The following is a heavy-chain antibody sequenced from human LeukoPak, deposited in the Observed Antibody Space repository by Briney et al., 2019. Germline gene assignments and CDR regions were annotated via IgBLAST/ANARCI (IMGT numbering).Heavy chain of an antibody. CDR3: ANTPGGDRGAFDI. J-gene: IGHJ3*02. CDR1: GYRFTSYW. CDR2: IYPGDSDT. D-gene: IGHD2-21*01. V-gene: IGHV5-51*01. Sequence: GESLKISFKGSGYRFTSYWIGWVRRMPGKGGEWRGIIYPGDSDTRYSPSFQGQVTISADKSISTAYLQWSSLKASDTAMYYCANTPGGDRGAFDIWGQGTMVTVSS.